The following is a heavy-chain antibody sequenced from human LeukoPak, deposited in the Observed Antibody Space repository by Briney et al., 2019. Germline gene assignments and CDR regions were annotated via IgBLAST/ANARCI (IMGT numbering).Heavy chain of an antibody. V-gene: IGHV4-39*01. J-gene: IGHJ4*02. CDR2: IYYSGST. Sequence: PSETLSLTCTVSGGSISSSSYYWGWIRQPPGTGLEWIGSIYYSGSTYYNPSLKSRVTISVDTSKNQFSLKLSSVTAADTAVYYCARRPVYYYGSGSYFHWGQGTLVTVSS. CDR3: ARRPVYYYGSGSYFH. D-gene: IGHD3-10*01. CDR1: GGSISSSSYY.